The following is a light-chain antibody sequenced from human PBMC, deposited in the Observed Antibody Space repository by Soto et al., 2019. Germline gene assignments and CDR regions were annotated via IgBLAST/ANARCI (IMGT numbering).Light chain of an antibody. V-gene: IGKV1-5*03. Sequence: DIQMTQSPSTLSGSVGDRVTITCRASQTIGSLLACYQQKPGKAPKLLIYKASTLKSGVPSRFSGSGSGTEFTLTISSLQPDDFATYYCQQSYSTPRTFGQGTKVDIK. J-gene: IGKJ1*01. CDR1: QTIGSL. CDR2: KAS. CDR3: QQSYSTPRT.